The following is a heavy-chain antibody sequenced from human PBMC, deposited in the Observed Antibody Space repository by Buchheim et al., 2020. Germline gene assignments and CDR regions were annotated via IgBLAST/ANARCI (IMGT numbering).Heavy chain of an antibody. CDR3: ARVDGQWELLPVSFDY. V-gene: IGHV1-2*06. Sequence: QVQLVQSGAEVKKPGASVKVSCKASGYTFTGYYMHWVRQAPGQGLEWMGRINPNSGGTNYAKKFQGRVTMTRDTSISPAYMELSRLRSDDTAVYYCARVDGQWELLPVSFDYWGQGTL. J-gene: IGHJ4*02. D-gene: IGHD1-26*01. CDR1: GYTFTGYY. CDR2: INPNSGGT.